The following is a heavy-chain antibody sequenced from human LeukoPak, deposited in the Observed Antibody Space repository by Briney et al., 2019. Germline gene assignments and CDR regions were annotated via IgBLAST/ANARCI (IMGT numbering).Heavy chain of an antibody. CDR2: IYYSGST. V-gene: IGHV4-39*01. D-gene: IGHD2-2*01. Sequence: SETLSLTCTVSGGSISSSSYYWGWIRQPPGKGLEWIGSIYYSGSTYYNPSLKSRVTISVGTSKNQFSLKLSSVTAADTAVYYCARQTAARYYYYYGMDVWGQGTTVTVSS. J-gene: IGHJ6*02. CDR1: GGSISSSSYY. CDR3: ARQTAARYYYYYGMDV.